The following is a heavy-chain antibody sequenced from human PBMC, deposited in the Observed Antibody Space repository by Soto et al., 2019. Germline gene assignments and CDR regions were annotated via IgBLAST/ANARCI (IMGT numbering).Heavy chain of an antibody. CDR1: GGTFSSYA. J-gene: IGHJ6*04. D-gene: IGHD3-3*01. V-gene: IGHV1-69*01. Sequence: SCNSSGGTFSSYAISWVRQAPGQGLEWLGGIIPIFGTANYAQKFQGRVTITADESTSTAYMELSSLRSEGAAVFSCARPQPPLPLPGVVRSIYYYYGTDGWGKGSTGTVSS. CDR3: ARPQPPLPLPGVVRSIYYYYGTDG. CDR2: IIPIFGTA.